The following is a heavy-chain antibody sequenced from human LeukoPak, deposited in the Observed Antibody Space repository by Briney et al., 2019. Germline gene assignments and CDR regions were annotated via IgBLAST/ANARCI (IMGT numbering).Heavy chain of an antibody. Sequence: PGGSLRLSCAASGFTFSTYAMTWVRQAPGKGLEWVSAISDTGSSTYYAESVKGRFTISRDNSKNTLYLQMNSLRAEDTAIYYCAKEQGFDPWGQGTLVTVSS. V-gene: IGHV3-23*01. CDR3: AKEQGFDP. CDR2: ISDTGSST. CDR1: GFTFSTYA. J-gene: IGHJ5*02.